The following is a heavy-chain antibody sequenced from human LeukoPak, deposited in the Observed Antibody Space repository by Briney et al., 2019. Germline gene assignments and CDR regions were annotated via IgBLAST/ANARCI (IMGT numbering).Heavy chain of an antibody. D-gene: IGHD3-22*01. CDR2: MSGSSGST. J-gene: IGHJ4*02. Sequence: GGSLRLSCAASGFTFSNYAMSWVRQAPGKGLEWVSAMSGSSGSTWYADSVKGRSTISRDNSKNTLYLTMNSLGAEDTAVYYCAKDVERSGYYLFDYWGQGTLVTVSS. CDR3: AKDVERSGYYLFDY. CDR1: GFTFSNYA. V-gene: IGHV3-23*01.